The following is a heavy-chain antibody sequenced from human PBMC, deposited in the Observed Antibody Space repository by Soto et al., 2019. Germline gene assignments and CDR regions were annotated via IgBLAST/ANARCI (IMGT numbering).Heavy chain of an antibody. V-gene: IGHV4-61*08. CDR2: IYYSGST. CDR3: ARAQTYDF. Sequence: PSETLSLTFTVSGASISSWVYYWSWSHQHPGKGLEWIGYIYYSGSTHYTPSLKSRVTISVDTSKNQFSLKLSSVTAADTAVYYCARAQTYDFWSQGTLVTVSS. J-gene: IGHJ4*02. D-gene: IGHD3-3*01. CDR1: GASISSWVYY.